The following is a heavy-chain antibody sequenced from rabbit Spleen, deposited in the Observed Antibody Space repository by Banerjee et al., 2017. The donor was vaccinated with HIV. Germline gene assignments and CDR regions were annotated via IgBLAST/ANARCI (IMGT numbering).Heavy chain of an antibody. V-gene: IGHV1S40*01. CDR1: GFSFSSRYY. J-gene: IGHJ4*01. D-gene: IGHD4-1*01. CDR2: GYSGSSGDT. CDR3: ARETSSGWGIVSFYFSL. Sequence: QSLEESGGDLVKPGASLTLTYTASGFSFSSRYYMCWVRQAPGKGLEWIACGYSGSSGDTYYASWAKGRFTISKTSSTTVTLQMTSLTAADTATYFCARETSSGWGIVSFYFSLWGQGTLVTVS.